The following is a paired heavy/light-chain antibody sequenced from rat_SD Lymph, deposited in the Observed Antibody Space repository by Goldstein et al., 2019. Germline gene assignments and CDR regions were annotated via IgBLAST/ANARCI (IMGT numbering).Heavy chain of an antibody. CDR3: ARSNYDGYYGFDY. CDR1: GFTFSSYG. CDR2: ISSSSGT. D-gene: IGHD1-12*03. J-gene: IGHJ2*01. V-gene: IGHV5-62*01. Sequence: VQLVESGGGLVQPGKSLKLSCSASGFTFSSYGMHWIRQAPGKGLDWVAYISSSSGTVYADAVKGRFTISRDNAKNTLYLQLNSLKSEDTAIYYCARSNYDGYYGFDYWGQGVMVTVSS.
Light chain of an antibody. CDR1: QSVSISRYNL. CDR3: QQSRESPPWT. V-gene: IGKV3S19*01. Sequence: DIVLTQSPALAVSLGQRATISCRASQSVSISRYNLMHWYQQKPGQQPKLLIYRASNLASGIPARFSGSGSGTDFTLTINPVQADDIATYYCQQSRESPPWTFGGGTKLELK. J-gene: IGKJ1*01. CDR2: RAS.